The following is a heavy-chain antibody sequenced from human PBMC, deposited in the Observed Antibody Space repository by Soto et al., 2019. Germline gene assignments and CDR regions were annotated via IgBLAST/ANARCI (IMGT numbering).Heavy chain of an antibody. Sequence: EMQLVESGGGLVQPGGSLRLACAASGFTFSRDSMNWVRQAPGKGLEWVSYMSSGGSTIYYADSVKGRFTISRDNAKNSLYLQMNSLRAEDTAVYYCAREGDGSRWFNYFDYWGQGTHVTVSS. CDR2: MSSGGSTI. D-gene: IGHD6-13*01. CDR3: AREGDGSRWFNYFDY. J-gene: IGHJ4*02. V-gene: IGHV3-48*01. CDR1: GFTFSRDS.